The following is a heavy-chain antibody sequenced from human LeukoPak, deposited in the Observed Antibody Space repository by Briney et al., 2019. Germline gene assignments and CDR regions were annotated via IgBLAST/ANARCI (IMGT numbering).Heavy chain of an antibody. D-gene: IGHD2-15*01. CDR2: IYYSGST. CDR1: GGSISSYY. CDR3: ARDPDPWSGGI. V-gene: IGHV4-59*01. J-gene: IGHJ6*02. Sequence: SETLSLTCTVSGGSISSYYWSWIRQPPGKGLGWIGYIYYSGSTNYNPSLKSRVTISVDTSKNQFSLKLSSVTAADTAVYYCARDPDPWSGGIWGQGTTVTVSS.